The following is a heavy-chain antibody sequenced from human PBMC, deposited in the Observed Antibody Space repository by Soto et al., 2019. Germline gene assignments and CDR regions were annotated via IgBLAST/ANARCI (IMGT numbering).Heavy chain of an antibody. V-gene: IGHV3-33*01. Sequence: QVQLVESGGGVVQPGRSLTVSCAGSGFTFRDYGMHWVRQAPGKGLEWVAVIWYDGSNKYYADSVKGRFTISRDNSKNTLDLQMTSLRAEDTAIYYCARQSLGNIRLRGFDYWGQGTLVTVSS. CDR3: ARQSLGNIRLRGFDY. CDR1: GFTFRDYG. D-gene: IGHD1-1*01. J-gene: IGHJ4*02. CDR2: IWYDGSNK.